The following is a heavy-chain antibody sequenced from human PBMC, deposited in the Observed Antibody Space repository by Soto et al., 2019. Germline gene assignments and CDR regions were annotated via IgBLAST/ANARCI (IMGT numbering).Heavy chain of an antibody. Sequence: EVQLLESGGGLVQPGGSLRLSCAASGFTFSSYAMSWVRQAPGKGLEWVSAISGSGGSTYYADSVKGRFTISRDNSKNTLYLQMNSLGAEDTAVYYCAKGSELLWFGELSLLYWGQGTLVTVSS. CDR1: GFTFSSYA. CDR3: AKGSELLWFGELSLLY. V-gene: IGHV3-23*01. D-gene: IGHD3-10*01. J-gene: IGHJ4*02. CDR2: ISGSGGST.